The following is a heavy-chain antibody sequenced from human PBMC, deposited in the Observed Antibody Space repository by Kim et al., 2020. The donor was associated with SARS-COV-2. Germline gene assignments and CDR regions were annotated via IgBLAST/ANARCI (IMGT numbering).Heavy chain of an antibody. Sequence: GGSLRLSCAASGLTVSSNYMNWVRQAPGEGLEWVSVLYSGGSTHYADSVRGRFTISRDHSKNTVYLQMNSLCVEDTAIYYCARHKTAGNYNSPFDYWGQGTLVTVSS. CDR1: GLTVSSNY. CDR2: LYSGGST. V-gene: IGHV3-53*01. J-gene: IGHJ4*02. CDR3: ARHKTAGNYNSPFDY. D-gene: IGHD3-3*01.